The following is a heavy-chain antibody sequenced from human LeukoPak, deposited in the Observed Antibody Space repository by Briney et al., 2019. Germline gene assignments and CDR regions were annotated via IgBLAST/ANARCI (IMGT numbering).Heavy chain of an antibody. CDR1: GGSISSSSYY. Sequence: SETLSLTCTVSGGSISSSSYYWSWIRQPPGKGLEWIGYIYYSGSTNYNPSLKSRVTISVDTSKNQFSLKLSSVTAADTAVYYCARSPPDSSGIGWFDPWGQGTLVTVSS. CDR2: IYYSGST. V-gene: IGHV4-61*01. J-gene: IGHJ5*02. CDR3: ARSPPDSSGIGWFDP. D-gene: IGHD3-22*01.